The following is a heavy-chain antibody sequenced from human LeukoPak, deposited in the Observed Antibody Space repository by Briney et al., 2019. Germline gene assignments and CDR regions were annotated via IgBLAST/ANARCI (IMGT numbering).Heavy chain of an antibody. CDR3: ARGYYYDSSGYSFFDY. D-gene: IGHD3-22*01. V-gene: IGHV3-20*04. CDR2: INWNGGST. Sequence: GGSLRLSCAASGFNFDDYGMSWVRQAPGMGLELVSGINWNGGSTGYADSVKGRFTISRDNAKNSLYLQMNSLRAEDTALYYCARGYYYDSSGYSFFDYWGQGTLVTVSS. J-gene: IGHJ4*02. CDR1: GFNFDDYG.